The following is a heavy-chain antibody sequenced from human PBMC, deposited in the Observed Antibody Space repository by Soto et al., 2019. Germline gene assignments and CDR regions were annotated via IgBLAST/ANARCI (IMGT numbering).Heavy chain of an antibody. CDR3: ARDPAPTPSITIFGVATGSIVSYAFDI. J-gene: IGHJ3*02. Sequence: ASVKVSCNASGYTFTSYGISWVRQAPGQGLEWMGWISAYNGNTNYAQKRQGRVTMTTDTSTSTAYLELRSLRSDDTAVYYCARDPAPTPSITIFGVATGSIVSYAFDIWGEVTMVPV. V-gene: IGHV1-18*01. CDR2: ISAYNGNT. D-gene: IGHD3-3*01. CDR1: GYTFTSYG.